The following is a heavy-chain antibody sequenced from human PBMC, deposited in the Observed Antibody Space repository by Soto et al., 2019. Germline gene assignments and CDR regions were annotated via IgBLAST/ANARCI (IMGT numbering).Heavy chain of an antibody. CDR1: GFSLSTSGVG. D-gene: IGHD4-17*01. J-gene: IGHJ4*02. Sequence: QITLKESGPTLVKPTQTLTLTCTFSGFSLSTSGVGVGWIRQPPGKALEWLALIYWDDDKRYSPSLKSRLTLAKDNSKNPVVLTMTNMDPVDTASYYCAHSDYGDEFDYWGQGTLVTVSS. CDR2: IYWDDDK. V-gene: IGHV2-5*02. CDR3: AHSDYGDEFDY.